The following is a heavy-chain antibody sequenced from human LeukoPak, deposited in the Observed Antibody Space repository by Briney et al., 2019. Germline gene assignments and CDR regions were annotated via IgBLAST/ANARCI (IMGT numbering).Heavy chain of an antibody. CDR2: IYYSGST. D-gene: IGHD4-23*01. J-gene: IGHJ4*02. Sequence: SETLSLTCTVSGGSISSYYWSWIRQPPGKRLEWIGYIYYSGSTSYNPSLKSRVTISVDTSKNQISLKLSSVTAADTAVYYCARVESRGNGRSQYFDYWGQGTLVTVSS. CDR3: ARVESRGNGRSQYFDY. V-gene: IGHV4-59*01. CDR1: GGSISSYY.